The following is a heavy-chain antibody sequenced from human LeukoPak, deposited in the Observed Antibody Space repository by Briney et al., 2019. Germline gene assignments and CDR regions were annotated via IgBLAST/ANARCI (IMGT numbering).Heavy chain of an antibody. CDR3: ARDPSDDYGDYGRHWYFDL. CDR1: GFSVRTTY. D-gene: IGHD4-17*01. J-gene: IGHJ2*01. V-gene: IGHV3-64*01. CDR2: ISSNGGST. Sequence: GGSLRLSCAASGFSVRTTYMSWVRQAPGKGLEYVSAISSNGGSTYYANSVKGRFTISRDNSKNTLYLQMGSLRAEDMAVYYCARDPSDDYGDYGRHWYFDLWGRGTLVTVSS.